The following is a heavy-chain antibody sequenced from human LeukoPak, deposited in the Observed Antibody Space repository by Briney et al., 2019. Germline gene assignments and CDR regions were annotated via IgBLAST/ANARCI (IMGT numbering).Heavy chain of an antibody. J-gene: IGHJ3*01. Sequence: GGSLRLSCTASEFTFSSYAMTWVRQAPGKGLDWVSAIGASGADTYYAASAKGRFTVSRDNSNNTLYLQMSSLRADDTAVYFCAKRPRDSSGYYLGAFDGWGKGTTVTVSS. CDR2: IGASGADT. CDR3: AKRPRDSSGYYLGAFDG. D-gene: IGHD3-22*01. V-gene: IGHV3-23*01. CDR1: EFTFSSYA.